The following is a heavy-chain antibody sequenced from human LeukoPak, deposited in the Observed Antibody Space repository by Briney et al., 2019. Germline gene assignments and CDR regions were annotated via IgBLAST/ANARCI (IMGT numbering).Heavy chain of an antibody. D-gene: IGHD3-10*01. V-gene: IGHV3-13*01. Sequence: PGGSLGLSCADSGFTFSSFDMHWVRQATGKGLEWVSAIDTAGDTYYPGSVKGRFTISRENAKNSLYLQVNSLRAEDTAVYYCTRDGTVVRGLPRRARTFYGMDVWGQGTTVTVSS. CDR3: TRDGTVVRGLPRRARTFYGMDV. CDR1: GFTFSSFD. CDR2: IDTAGDT. J-gene: IGHJ6*01.